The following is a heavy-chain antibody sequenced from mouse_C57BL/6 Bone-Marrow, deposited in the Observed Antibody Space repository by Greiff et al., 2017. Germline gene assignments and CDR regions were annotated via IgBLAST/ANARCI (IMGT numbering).Heavy chain of an antibody. CDR1: GFSLTSYG. D-gene: IGHD1-1*01. J-gene: IGHJ4*01. V-gene: IGHV2-2*01. CDR2: IWSGGST. Sequence: VKLMESGPGLVQPSQSLSITCTVSGFSLTSYGVHWVRQSPGKGLEWLGVIWSGGSTDYNAAFISRLSISKDNSKSQVFFKMNSLQADDTAIYYCARNRDSDYYGSSYAMDYWGQGTSVTVSS. CDR3: ARNRDSDYYGSSYAMDY.